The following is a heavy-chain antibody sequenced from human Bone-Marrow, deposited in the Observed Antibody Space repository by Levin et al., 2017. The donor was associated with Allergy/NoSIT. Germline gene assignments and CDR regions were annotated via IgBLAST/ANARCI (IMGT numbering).Heavy chain of an antibody. CDR1: GFNFNSYG. CDR2: ISYDGNNI. J-gene: IGHJ4*02. V-gene: IGHV3-30*18. D-gene: IGHD3-16*01. Sequence: GGSLRLSCAASGFNFNSYGIHWVRQAPGKGLEWVALISYDGNNIKYSDSVRGRFTISRDNSKNTVFLQMNSLRSEDTAVYFCAKDFGGVSPLDYWGRGNLVIVSS. CDR3: AKDFGGVSPLDY.